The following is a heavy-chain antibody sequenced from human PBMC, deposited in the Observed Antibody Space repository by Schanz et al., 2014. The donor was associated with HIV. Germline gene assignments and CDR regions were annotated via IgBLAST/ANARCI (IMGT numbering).Heavy chain of an antibody. Sequence: EMQVVESGGGLVKPGGSLRLSCAASGFTLNSYDMNWVRQTPWKGLEWVSAISGSGGSTYYADSVKGRFTISRDNSKNTLYLQMNSLRVDDTAVYYCARGGGSGSYFAGYHFDYWGQGTLVTVSS. V-gene: IGHV3-23*04. J-gene: IGHJ4*02. CDR1: GFTLNSYD. D-gene: IGHD1-26*01. CDR3: ARGGGSGSYFAGYHFDY. CDR2: ISGSGGST.